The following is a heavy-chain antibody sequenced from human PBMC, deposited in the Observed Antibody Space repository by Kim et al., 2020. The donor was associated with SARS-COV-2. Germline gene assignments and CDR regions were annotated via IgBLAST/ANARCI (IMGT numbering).Heavy chain of an antibody. D-gene: IGHD3-22*01. J-gene: IGHJ6*02. Sequence: YTPSLKSRVTISVDTSENQFSLKLSSVTAADTAVYYCASYDSSGYSGMDVWGQGTTVTVSS. CDR3: ASYDSSGYSGMDV. V-gene: IGHV4-39*01.